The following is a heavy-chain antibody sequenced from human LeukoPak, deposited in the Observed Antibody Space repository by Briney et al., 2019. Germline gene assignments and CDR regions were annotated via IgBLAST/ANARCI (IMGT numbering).Heavy chain of an antibody. D-gene: IGHD1-26*01. CDR1: GYTFTGYY. CDR2: ISAYNGNT. CDR3: ARDLIVGATPDY. Sequence: ASVKVSCKASGYTFTGYYMHWVRQAPGQGLEWMGWISAYNGNTDYAQKLQGRVTMTTGTSTSTAYMELRSLRSDDTAVYYCARDLIVGATPDYWGQGTLVTVSS. V-gene: IGHV1-18*04. J-gene: IGHJ4*02.